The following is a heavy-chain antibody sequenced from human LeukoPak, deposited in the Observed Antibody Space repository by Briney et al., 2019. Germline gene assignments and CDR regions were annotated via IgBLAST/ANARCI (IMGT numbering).Heavy chain of an antibody. CDR2: IYYSGST. V-gene: IGHV4-39*07. J-gene: IGHJ4*02. CDR3: ARDPPGPTMVRGVNYFDY. D-gene: IGHD3-10*01. CDR1: GGSISSSSYY. Sequence: PSETLSLTCTVSGGSISSSSYYWGWIRQPPGKGLEWIGSIYYSGSTYYNPSLKSRVTITVDTSKNQFSLKLSSVTAADTAVYYCARDPPGPTMVRGVNYFDYWGQGTLVTVSS.